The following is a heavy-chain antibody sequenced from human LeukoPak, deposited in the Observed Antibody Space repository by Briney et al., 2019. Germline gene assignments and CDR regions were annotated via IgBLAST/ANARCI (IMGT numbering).Heavy chain of an antibody. CDR3: ARGESDDYGTLGFDY. J-gene: IGHJ4*02. Sequence: SETLSLTCTVSGGSISSGGYYWSWIRQHPGKGLEWIGYIYYSRSTYYNPSLKSRVTISVDTSKNQFSLKLSSVTAADTAVYYCARGESDDYGTLGFDYWGQGTLVTVSS. D-gene: IGHD4-17*01. CDR2: IYYSRST. CDR1: GGSISSGGYY. V-gene: IGHV4-31*03.